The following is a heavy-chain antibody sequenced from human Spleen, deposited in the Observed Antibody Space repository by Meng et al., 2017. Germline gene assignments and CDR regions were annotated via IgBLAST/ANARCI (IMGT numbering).Heavy chain of an antibody. CDR3: ARGRYCTRESCNPHPPDY. Sequence: SCAASGFTFSSYDMHWVRQVTGKGLEWVSGITSAADTYYPDSVKGRFSISRDNAKNSLYLQMDNLRVGDTAVYYCARGRYCTRESCNPHPPDYWGQGTLVTVSS. D-gene: IGHD2-8*02. CDR1: GFTFSSYD. V-gene: IGHV3-13*01. CDR2: ITSAADT. J-gene: IGHJ4*02.